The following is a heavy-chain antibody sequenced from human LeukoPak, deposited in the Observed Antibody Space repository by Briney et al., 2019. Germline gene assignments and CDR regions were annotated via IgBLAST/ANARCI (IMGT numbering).Heavy chain of an antibody. J-gene: IGHJ3*02. CDR2: IYYSGST. V-gene: IGHV4-59*08. D-gene: IGHD4-23*01. CDR1: GGSISSYY. CDR3: ARRFGTTTVAYDAFDI. Sequence: ASETLSLTCTVSGGSISSYYWSWIRQPPGKGLEWIGYIYYSGSTNYNPSLKSRVTISVDTSKNQFSLKLSSVTAADTAVYYCARRFGTTTVAYDAFDIWGQGTMVTVSS.